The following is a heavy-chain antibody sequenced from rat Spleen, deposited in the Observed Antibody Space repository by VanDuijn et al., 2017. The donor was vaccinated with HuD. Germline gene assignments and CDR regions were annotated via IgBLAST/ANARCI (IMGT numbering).Heavy chain of an antibody. D-gene: IGHD1-11*01. Sequence: EVQLVESGGGLVQPGRSMKLSCAASGLSFSNYDMAWVRQAPTKGLEWVASITKDGGSLFYRDSVKGRFTISRDNAKSTLYLQMDSLRSEDTATYYCARHGYGGFDFDYWGQGVMVTVSS. V-gene: IGHV5-25*01. J-gene: IGHJ2*01. CDR1: GLSFSNYD. CDR2: ITKDGGSL. CDR3: ARHGYGGFDFDY.